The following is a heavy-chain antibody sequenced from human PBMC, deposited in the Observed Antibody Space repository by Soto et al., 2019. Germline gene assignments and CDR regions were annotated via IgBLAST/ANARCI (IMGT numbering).Heavy chain of an antibody. CDR2: VYYSGTT. J-gene: IGHJ3*02. CDR3: ARDYRGYTTGYAFDI. Sequence: QVQLQESGPGLVKPSETLSLTCTVSGGSVSSGSHYWSWIRQPPGKGLEWIGYVYYSGTTNYNPSIKSRVTISVDTSRNQFSLKLSSVTAADTAVYYCARDYRGYTTGYAFDIWGQGTMVTVSS. D-gene: IGHD5-18*01. CDR1: GGSVSSGSHY. V-gene: IGHV4-61*01.